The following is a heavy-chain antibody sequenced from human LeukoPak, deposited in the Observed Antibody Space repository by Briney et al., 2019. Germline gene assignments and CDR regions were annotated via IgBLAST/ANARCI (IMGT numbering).Heavy chain of an antibody. CDR2: FDPEDGET. D-gene: IGHD3-22*01. Sequence: ASVKVSCKVSGHTLTELSMHRVRQAPGKGLEWMGGFDPEDGETIYAQKFQGRVTMTEDTSTDTAYMELSSLRSEDTAVYYCASRPTYYYDSSGRPPFDPWGQGTLVTVSS. CDR3: ASRPTYYYDSSGRPPFDP. J-gene: IGHJ5*02. CDR1: GHTLTELS. V-gene: IGHV1-24*01.